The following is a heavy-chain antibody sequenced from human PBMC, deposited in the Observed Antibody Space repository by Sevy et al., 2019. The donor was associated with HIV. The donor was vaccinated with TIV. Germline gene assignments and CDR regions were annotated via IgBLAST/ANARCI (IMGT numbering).Heavy chain of an antibody. D-gene: IGHD3-22*01. J-gene: IGHJ5*02. Sequence: ASVKVSCKASGYTFTSFGISWVRQAPGQGLEWVEWISVYNGKINYAQNFQGRVTMTTDTSTRTAYMELKSLRSDDTAVYHCARRGAFDFDTSGFLSPWGQGTLVTVSS. CDR1: GYTFTSFG. CDR2: ISVYNGKI. V-gene: IGHV1-18*01. CDR3: ARRGAFDFDTSGFLSP.